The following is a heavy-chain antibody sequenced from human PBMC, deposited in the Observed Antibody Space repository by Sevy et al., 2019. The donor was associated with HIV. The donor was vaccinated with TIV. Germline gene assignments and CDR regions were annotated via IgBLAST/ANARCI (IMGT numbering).Heavy chain of an antibody. D-gene: IGHD4-4*01. CDR1: GGSISSGSYY. V-gene: IGHV4-61*02. CDR3: AGNSGGYYYYYYMDV. J-gene: IGHJ6*03. Sequence: SETMSLTCTVSGGSISSGSYYWSWIRQPAGKGLEWIGRIYTSGSTNYNPSLKSRVTISVDTSKNQFSLKLSSVTAADTAVYYCAGNSGGYYYYYYMDVWGKGTTVTVSS. CDR2: IYTSGST.